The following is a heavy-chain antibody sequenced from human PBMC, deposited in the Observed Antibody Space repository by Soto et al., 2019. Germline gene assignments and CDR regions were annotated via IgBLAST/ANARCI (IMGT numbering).Heavy chain of an antibody. V-gene: IGHV2-5*02. J-gene: IGHJ4*02. CDR1: GFSLSTSGVG. CDR3: AHRNIAAAGYGGYFDY. D-gene: IGHD6-13*01. CDR2: IYWDDDK. Sequence: QITLKESGPTLVKLTQTLTLTCTFSGFSLSTSGVGVGWIRQPPGKALEWLALIYWDDDKRYSPSLNSRLTITKDTSKNQVVLTMTNMDAVDTATYFCAHRNIAAAGYGGYFDYWGQGTLVTVSS.